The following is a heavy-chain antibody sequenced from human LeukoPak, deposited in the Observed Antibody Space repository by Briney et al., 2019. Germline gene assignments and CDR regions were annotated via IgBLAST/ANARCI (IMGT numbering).Heavy chain of an antibody. J-gene: IGHJ4*01. CDR1: GFRFTMFA. CDR2: ISGSGDKT. D-gene: IGHD5-24*01. CDR3: TKDNGWLHSESVDY. Sequence: PGGSLRLSCAASGFRFTMFAMSWVRQAPGKGLERVASISGSGDKTYYADSVKGRFTISRDNSRDTAHLHMTTLRAEDSAIYYCTKDNGWLHSESVDYWGQGTLVTVSS. V-gene: IGHV3-23*01.